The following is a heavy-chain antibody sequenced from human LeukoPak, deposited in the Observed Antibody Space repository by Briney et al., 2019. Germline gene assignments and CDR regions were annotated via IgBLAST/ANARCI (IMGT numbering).Heavy chain of an antibody. D-gene: IGHD2-2*02. CDR2: MNPNSGNT. CDR3: ARVEYCSSTSCYIGDWFDP. CDR1: GYTFTSYD. J-gene: IGHJ5*02. Sequence: ASVKVSCKASGYTFTSYDINWVRQATGQGLEWMGWMNPNSGNTGYAQKFQGRVTMTRNTSISTAYMELSSLRSEDTAVYYCARVEYCSSTSCYIGDWFDPWGQGTLVTDSS. V-gene: IGHV1-8*01.